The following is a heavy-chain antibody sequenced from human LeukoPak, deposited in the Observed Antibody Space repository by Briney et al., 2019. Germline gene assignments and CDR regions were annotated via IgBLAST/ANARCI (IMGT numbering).Heavy chain of an antibody. CDR2: ISYDGSNK. V-gene: IGHV3-30*03. D-gene: IGHD3-16*01. Sequence: GRSLRLSCAVSGFTFSDYGMHWVRQAPGRGLEWVALISYDGSNKYYVGSVKGRFTISRDNSKNTLYLQMDSLRVEDTAVYYCARDPPSRGTRYFDYWGQGILVTVSS. CDR1: GFTFSDYG. J-gene: IGHJ4*02. CDR3: ARDPPSRGTRYFDY.